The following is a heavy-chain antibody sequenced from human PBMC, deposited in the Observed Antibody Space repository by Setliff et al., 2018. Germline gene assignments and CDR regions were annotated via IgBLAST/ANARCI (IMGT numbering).Heavy chain of an antibody. CDR1: GFTFSNNA. D-gene: IGHD1-1*01. J-gene: IGHJ4*02. CDR3: TKDSNGEFADY. V-gene: IGHV3-23*01. Sequence: GGSLRLSCVASGFTFSNNAMNWVRQAPGGGLEWVSGISDSGDTTIYADSVKGRFTISRDNSKNMLSLQMNSLRADDTAEYYCTKDSNGEFADYWGQGTLVTVSS. CDR2: ISDSGDTT.